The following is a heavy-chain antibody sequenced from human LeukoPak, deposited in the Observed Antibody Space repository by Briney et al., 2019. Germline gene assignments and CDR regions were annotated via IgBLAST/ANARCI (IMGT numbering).Heavy chain of an antibody. CDR2: IRYDGRNK. CDR1: GFTFNGYG. D-gene: IGHD1-26*01. CDR3: AKDWGSGSYYYLDY. Sequence: PGGSLRLSCAVSGFTFNGYGMHWVRQAPGKGLEWVAFIRYDGRNKNYADSVKGRFTISRDDSKSTLYLQMNSLRAEDTAVYYCAKDWGSGSYYYLDYWGQGTLVTVSS. J-gene: IGHJ4*02. V-gene: IGHV3-30*02.